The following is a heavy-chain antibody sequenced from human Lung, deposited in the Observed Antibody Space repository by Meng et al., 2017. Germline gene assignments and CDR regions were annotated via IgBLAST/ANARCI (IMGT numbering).Heavy chain of an antibody. CDR3: ARGPTTMAHDFDY. CDR1: GGSFSDYC. V-gene: IGHV4-34*01. Sequence: QLQRKQWGAGLLKPSETLSLTCFVSGGSFSDYCWSWIRQPPGKGLEWIGEINHSGSTNYNPSLESRATISVDTSQNNLSLKLSSVTAADSAVYYCARGPTTMAHDFDYWGQGTLVTVSS. J-gene: IGHJ4*02. CDR2: INHSGST. D-gene: IGHD4-11*01.